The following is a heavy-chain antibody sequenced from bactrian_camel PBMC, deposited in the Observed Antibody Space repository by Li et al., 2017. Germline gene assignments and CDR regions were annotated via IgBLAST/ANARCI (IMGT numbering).Heavy chain of an antibody. J-gene: IGHJ6*01. CDR3: AAEASHGDSWVTFGY. Sequence: DVQLVESGGGLEQPGGSLRLSCAASGFTFSSYYMNWVRQAPGKGLEWVYSLYTGGGSTYYADFVKGRFTISKDNAKNTLYLQMNSLKPEDTAVYYCAAEASHGDSWVTFGYWGQGTQVTVS. D-gene: IGHD6*01. V-gene: IGHV3S19*01. CDR2: LYTGGGST. CDR1: GFTFSSYY.